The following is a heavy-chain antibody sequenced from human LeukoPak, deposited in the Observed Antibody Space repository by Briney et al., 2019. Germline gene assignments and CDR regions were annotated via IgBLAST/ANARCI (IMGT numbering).Heavy chain of an antibody. CDR2: IKEDGSER. Sequence: GSLRLSCEGSAFIFSGHWMNWVRQTPGKGLEWVASIKEDGSERQYVDSVKGRFSISRDNTKGSLFLQLNSLRAEDTAVYYCAREVVGASSGDYWGQGTLVTVSS. CDR1: AFIFSGHW. V-gene: IGHV3-7*03. D-gene: IGHD1-26*01. CDR3: AREVVGASSGDY. J-gene: IGHJ4*02.